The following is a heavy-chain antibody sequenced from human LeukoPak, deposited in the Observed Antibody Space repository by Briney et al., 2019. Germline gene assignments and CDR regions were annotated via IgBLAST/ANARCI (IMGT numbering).Heavy chain of an antibody. CDR1: GFIFSKYG. Sequence: GRSLRLSRAASGFIFSKYGMHWVRQAPGKGLECVAVISDDGSNKYFADSVKGRFTISRDNAKNSLYLQMNSLRPEDTAVYYCAKDLATDQTCYYYYYGMDVWGQGTTVTVSS. V-gene: IGHV3-30*18. CDR2: ISDDGSNK. J-gene: IGHJ6*02. CDR3: AKDLATDQTCYYYYYGMDV.